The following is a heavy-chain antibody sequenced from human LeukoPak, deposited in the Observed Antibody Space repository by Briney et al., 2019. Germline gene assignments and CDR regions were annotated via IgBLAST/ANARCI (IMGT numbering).Heavy chain of an antibody. D-gene: IGHD3-10*01. CDR2: LSGSGSTT. CDR3: ARETYYYGSGSYYFDY. Sequence: GGSLRLSCAASGFTFSSYAMSWVRQAPGKGLEWVSALSGSGSTTYYADSVKGRFTISRDNSKNTLYLQMNSLRAEDTAVYYCARETYYYGSGSYYFDYWGQGTLVTVSS. J-gene: IGHJ4*02. CDR1: GFTFSSYA. V-gene: IGHV3-23*01.